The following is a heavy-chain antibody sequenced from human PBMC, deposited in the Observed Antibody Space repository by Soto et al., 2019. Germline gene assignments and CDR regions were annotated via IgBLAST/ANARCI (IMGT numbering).Heavy chain of an antibody. V-gene: IGHV2-5*02. Sequence: QITLKESGPTLVKPTQTLTLTCTFSGFSLSTSGVGVGWIRQPPGKALEWLALIYWDDDKRYSPSLKSRLTIPQDTSKNQVVLTMTNMDPVDTATYYCAHTGVVTELFDYWGQGTLVTVSS. CDR3: AHTGVVTELFDY. D-gene: IGHD2-15*01. CDR2: IYWDDDK. CDR1: GFSLSTSGVG. J-gene: IGHJ4*02.